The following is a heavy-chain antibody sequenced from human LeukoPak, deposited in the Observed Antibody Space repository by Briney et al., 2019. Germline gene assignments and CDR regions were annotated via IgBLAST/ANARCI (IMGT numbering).Heavy chain of an antibody. Sequence: GGSLRLSCAASGFTFDDYTMHWVRQAPGKGLEWVSLISWDGGSTYYADSVKGRFTISRDNSKNSLYLQMNSLRAEDTAVYYCAQIVVVPAATAAAFDYWGQGTLVTVSS. J-gene: IGHJ4*02. D-gene: IGHD2-2*01. V-gene: IGHV3-43*01. CDR2: ISWDGGST. CDR1: GFTFDDYT. CDR3: AQIVVVPAATAAAFDY.